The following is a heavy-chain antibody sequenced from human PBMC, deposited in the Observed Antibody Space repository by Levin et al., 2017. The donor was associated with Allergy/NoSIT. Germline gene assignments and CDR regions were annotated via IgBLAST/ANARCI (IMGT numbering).Heavy chain of an antibody. D-gene: IGHD4-17*01. CDR1: GYTFTSYG. CDR3: ARTTVTQDYYYYMDV. V-gene: IGHV1-18*01. Sequence: ASVKVSCKASGYTFTSYGISWVRQAPGQGLEWMGWISAYNGNTNYAQKLQGRVTMTTDTSTSTAYMELRSLRSDDTAVYYCARTTVTQDYYYYMDVWGKGTTVTVSS. CDR2: ISAYNGNT. J-gene: IGHJ6*03.